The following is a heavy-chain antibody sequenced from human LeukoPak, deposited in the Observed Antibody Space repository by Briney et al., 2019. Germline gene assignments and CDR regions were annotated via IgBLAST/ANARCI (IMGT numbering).Heavy chain of an antibody. J-gene: IGHJ4*02. V-gene: IGHV3-74*01. D-gene: IGHD3-10*01. CDR3: AKVVFWEESLWFGELTK. CDR2: INSDGSST. CDR1: GFTFSSYW. Sequence: GGSLRLSCAASGFTFSSYWMHWVRQAPGKGLVWVSRINSDGSSTSYADSVKGRFTISRDNSKNTLYLQMNSLRAEDTAIYYCAKVVFWEESLWFGELTKWGQGTLVTVSS.